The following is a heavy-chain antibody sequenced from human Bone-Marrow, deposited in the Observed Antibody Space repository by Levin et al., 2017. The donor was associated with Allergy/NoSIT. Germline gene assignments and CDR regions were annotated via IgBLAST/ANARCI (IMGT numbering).Heavy chain of an antibody. J-gene: IGHJ3*02. CDR1: GFTFSHCA. CDR2: IWHDGTNI. V-gene: IGHV3-33*01. CDR3: AREGFLSPPTDHAFDM. D-gene: IGHD2/OR15-2a*01. Sequence: PGGSLRLSCAASGFTFSHCAIHWVRQAPGKGLEWMAIIWHDGTNIYYADSVKGRFTISRDNSANSVSLQLNNLTDEDTGVYYCAREGFLSPPTDHAFDMWGQGTIVTVSS.